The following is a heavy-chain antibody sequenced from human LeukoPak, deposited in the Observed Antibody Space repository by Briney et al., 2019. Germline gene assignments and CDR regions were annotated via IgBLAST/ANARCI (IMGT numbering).Heavy chain of an antibody. J-gene: IGHJ4*02. V-gene: IGHV3-7*01. D-gene: IGHD3-22*01. Sequence: PGGSLRLSCAASGFTFSSYWMSWVRQAPGKGLEWVANIKQDGSEKYYVDSVKGRFTISRDNAKNSLYLQMNSLRAEDTAMYYCARGTYYYDSSGYKNWGQGTLVTVSS. CDR3: ARGTYYYDSSGYKN. CDR2: IKQDGSEK. CDR1: GFTFSSYW.